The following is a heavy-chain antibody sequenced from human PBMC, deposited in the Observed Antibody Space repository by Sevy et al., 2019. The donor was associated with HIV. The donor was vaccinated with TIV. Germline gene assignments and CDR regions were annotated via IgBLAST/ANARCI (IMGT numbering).Heavy chain of an antibody. Sequence: SETLSLTCTVSGGSISSSSYYWGWIRQPPGKGLEWIGSIYYSGSTYYHPSLKSRVTISVDTSKNQFSLKLSSVTAADTAVYYCARRGISGYYYYGMDVWGQGTTVTVSS. CDR2: IYYSGST. CDR1: GGSISSSSYY. V-gene: IGHV4-39*01. CDR3: ARRGISGYYYYGMDV. D-gene: IGHD2-21*01. J-gene: IGHJ6*02.